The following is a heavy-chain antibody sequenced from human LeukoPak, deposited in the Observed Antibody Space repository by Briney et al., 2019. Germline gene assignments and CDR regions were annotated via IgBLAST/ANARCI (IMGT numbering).Heavy chain of an antibody. J-gene: IGHJ4*02. CDR3: AKWDSSGYYRDY. CDR2: IRYDGSNK. CDR1: GFTVSSNY. V-gene: IGHV3-30*02. D-gene: IGHD3-22*01. Sequence: GGSLRLSCAASGFTVSSNYMSWVRQAPGKGLEWVAFIRYDGSNKYYADSVKGRFTISRDNSKNTLYLQMNSLRAEDTAVYYCAKWDSSGYYRDYWGQGTLVTVSS.